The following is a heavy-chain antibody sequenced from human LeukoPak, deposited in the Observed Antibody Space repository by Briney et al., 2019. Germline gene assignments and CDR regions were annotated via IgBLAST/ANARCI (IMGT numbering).Heavy chain of an antibody. J-gene: IGHJ4*02. Sequence: GRSLRLSCAASGFTFSSYGMHWVRQAPGKGLEWVAVISYDGSNKYYADSVKGRFTISRDNSKNTLYLQMNSLRAEDTAVHYCAKEFGGYDSYFDYWGQGTLVTVSS. CDR3: AKEFGGYDSYFDY. D-gene: IGHD5-12*01. V-gene: IGHV3-30*18. CDR2: ISYDGSNK. CDR1: GFTFSSYG.